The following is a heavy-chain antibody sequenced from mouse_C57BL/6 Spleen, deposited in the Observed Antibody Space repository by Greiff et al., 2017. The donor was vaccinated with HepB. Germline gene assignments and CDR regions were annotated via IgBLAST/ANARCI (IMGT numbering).Heavy chain of an antibody. CDR2: IHPNSGST. Sequence: QVQLKQPGAELVKPGASVKLSCKASGYTFTSYWMHWVKQRPGQGLEWIGMIHPNSGSTNYNEKFKSKATLTVDKSSSTAYMQLSSLTSEDSAVYYCARGVYDGYLAWFAYWGQGTLVTVSA. D-gene: IGHD2-3*01. CDR1: GYTFTSYW. V-gene: IGHV1-64*01. CDR3: ARGVYDGYLAWFAY. J-gene: IGHJ3*01.